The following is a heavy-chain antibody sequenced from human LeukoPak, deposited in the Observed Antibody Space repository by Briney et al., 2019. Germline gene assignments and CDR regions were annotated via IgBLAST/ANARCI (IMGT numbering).Heavy chain of an antibody. CDR1: GFTFSSYG. V-gene: IGHV3-23*01. J-gene: IGHJ6*03. CDR3: ARRARARSAQTSYYYYYMDV. Sequence: PGGSLRLSCAASGFTFSSYGMTWVRQAPGKGLEWVSAISDSGGRTFYADSVKGRFTISRDNSKNTLYLQMNSLRAEDTAVYYCARRARARSAQTSYYYYYMDVWGKGTTVTISS. CDR2: ISDSGGRT. D-gene: IGHD1-26*01.